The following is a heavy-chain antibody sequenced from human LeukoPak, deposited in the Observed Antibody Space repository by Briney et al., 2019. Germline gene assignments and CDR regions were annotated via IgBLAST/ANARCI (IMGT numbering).Heavy chain of an antibody. V-gene: IGHV3-9*03. CDR3: ATSPGGYYDSSGYFEY. D-gene: IGHD3-22*01. CDR2: ISWNSDSI. Sequence: PDRSLRLSRAASGFTFDDYAMHWVRQAPGKGLEWVSGISWNSDSIGYADSVKGRFTISRDNAKNSLYLQMNSLRAEDMALYYCATSPGGYYDSSGYFEYWGQGALVTVSS. CDR1: GFTFDDYA. J-gene: IGHJ4*02.